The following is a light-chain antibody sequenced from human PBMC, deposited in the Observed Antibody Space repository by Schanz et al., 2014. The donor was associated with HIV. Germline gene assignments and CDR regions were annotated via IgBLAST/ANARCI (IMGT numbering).Light chain of an antibody. V-gene: IGLV2-23*02. J-gene: IGLJ1*01. CDR2: EVT. CDR3: CSYVPGGTYV. Sequence: QSALTQPASVSGSPGQSITISCTGTSSDVGRYNLVSWYQQHPGKVPKLMIYEVTKWPSGVSDRFSGSKSGNTASLTISGLQAEDDADYYCCSYVPGGTYVFGTGTKLTVL. CDR1: SSDVGRYNL.